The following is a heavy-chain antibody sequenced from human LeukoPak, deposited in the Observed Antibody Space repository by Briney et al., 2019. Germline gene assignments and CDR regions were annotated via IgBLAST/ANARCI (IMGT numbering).Heavy chain of an antibody. CDR2: IKSDGSTT. Sequence: GGSLRLSCAASGFTFSSHWMYWVRQAPGKGLVWVSRIKSDGSTTNYADPVKGRSTISRDNAKNTLYLQMNSLRAEDTAVYYCARGLYGSFDYWGQGTLVTVSS. CDR3: ARGLYGSFDY. V-gene: IGHV3-74*01. D-gene: IGHD6-19*01. J-gene: IGHJ4*02. CDR1: GFTFSSHW.